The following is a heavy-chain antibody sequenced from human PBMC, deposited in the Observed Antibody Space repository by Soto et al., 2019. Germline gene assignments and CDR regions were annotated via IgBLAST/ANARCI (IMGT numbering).Heavy chain of an antibody. V-gene: IGHV4-30-2*01. J-gene: IGHJ1*01. CDR1: GGSISSGGYS. Sequence: SENLPVTCAVSGGSISSGGYSWCWLRQPPGTGLEWIGYIYHSGSTYYNPSLKSRVTISVDRSKNQFSLKLSSVTAADTAVYYCARGPGYYDSSGPRPGEYFQHWGQGTLVTVS. CDR3: ARGPGYYDSSGPRPGEYFQH. CDR2: IYHSGST. D-gene: IGHD3-22*01.